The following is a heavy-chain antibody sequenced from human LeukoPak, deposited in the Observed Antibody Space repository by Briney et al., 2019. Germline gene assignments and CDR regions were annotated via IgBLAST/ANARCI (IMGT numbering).Heavy chain of an antibody. CDR3: ARGYCSGGTCYLVENWLDP. CDR1: GYTLTAYY. D-gene: IGHD2-15*01. Sequence: GASVKVSCKASGYTLTAYYIYWVRQAPGQGLEWMGRINPNSGGTDYAQNFQGRVTMTRETSISTAYMELSRLRSDDTAVYYCARGYCSGGTCYLVENWLDPWGQGTLVTVSS. V-gene: IGHV1-2*06. CDR2: INPNSGGT. J-gene: IGHJ5*02.